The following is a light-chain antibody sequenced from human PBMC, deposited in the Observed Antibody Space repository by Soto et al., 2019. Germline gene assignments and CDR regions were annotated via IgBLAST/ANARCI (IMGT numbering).Light chain of an antibody. CDR2: DAS. CDR3: QHYNSYSST. V-gene: IGKV1-5*01. J-gene: IGKJ1*01. CDR1: QTISNW. Sequence: IQMTQSPSTLSASVGDRVSITFRASQTISNWLAWYQQKPGKAPKLLIYDASILESGVPSRFSGSGSGTEFTLTISSLQPDDFAAYYCQHYNSYSSTFGQGTKVDIK.